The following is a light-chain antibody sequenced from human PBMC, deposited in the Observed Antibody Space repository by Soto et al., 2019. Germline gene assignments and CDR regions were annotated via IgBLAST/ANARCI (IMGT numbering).Light chain of an antibody. CDR3: QSYDTSLGGYYV. J-gene: IGLJ1*01. V-gene: IGLV1-40*03. Sequence: QSVVTQPPSVSGAPGQRVTISCTGSSSSIGAGFDVHWFQHFPGTAPKLLIYGTTNRPSGVPDRFSGSKSGASASLAITGLQAEDEADYYCQSYDTSLGGYYVFGTGTKATVL. CDR2: GTT. CDR1: SSSIGAGFD.